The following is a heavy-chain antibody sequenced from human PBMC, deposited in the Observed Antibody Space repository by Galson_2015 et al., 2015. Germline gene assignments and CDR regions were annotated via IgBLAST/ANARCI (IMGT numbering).Heavy chain of an antibody. Sequence: LSLTCTVSGDSISTGSYYWSWIRQPAGKGLEWIGRIFASGSTDYNPSLKSRVIISVDTTKNQFSLKLSSVTAADTAVYYCARDESHWGQGTLVTVSS. V-gene: IGHV4-61*02. CDR3: ARDESH. CDR2: IFASGST. CDR1: GDSISTGSYY. J-gene: IGHJ4*02.